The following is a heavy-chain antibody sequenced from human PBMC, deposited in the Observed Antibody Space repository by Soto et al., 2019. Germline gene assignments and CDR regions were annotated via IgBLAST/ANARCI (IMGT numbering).Heavy chain of an antibody. D-gene: IGHD3-3*02. J-gene: IGHJ4*02. V-gene: IGHV3-23*01. CDR1: GFTFRNYS. CDR3: AKVPASIFPFAY. CDR2: VSGSGGNT. Sequence: GGSLRLSCAASGFTFRNYSMNWVRQAPGKGLEWVSGVSGSGGNTFYADSVKGRFTISRDNSKNTLYLQMNSLRAEDTAVYYCAKVPASIFPFAYWGQGTLVTVSS.